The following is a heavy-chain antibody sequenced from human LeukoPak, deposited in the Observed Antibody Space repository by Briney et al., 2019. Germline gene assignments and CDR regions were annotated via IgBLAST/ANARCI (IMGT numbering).Heavy chain of an antibody. D-gene: IGHD6-19*01. CDR3: VKDIQSSAWYYFDD. CDR2: ISWNGGRR. J-gene: IGHJ4*02. V-gene: IGHV3-9*01. Sequence: PGRSLRLSCAASGFTFDDYAMHWVRQAPGKGLECVSSISWNGGRRDYADSVKGRFTISRDNARNSLHLQMNSLREEDTALYYCVKDIQSSAWYYFDDWGQGTLVTASS. CDR1: GFTFDDYA.